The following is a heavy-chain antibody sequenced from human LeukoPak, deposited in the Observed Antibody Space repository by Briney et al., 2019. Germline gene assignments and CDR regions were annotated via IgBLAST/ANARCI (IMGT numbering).Heavy chain of an antibody. Sequence: GESLKISCKGSGYSFTSYWIAWVRQMPGKGLEWMGIIYPGDSYTRYSPSFQGQVTISVDKSISTAYLQWSSLKASDTAMYYCARTRMDGYCSGGSCWDAFDIWGQGTMVTVSS. D-gene: IGHD2-15*01. CDR3: ARTRMDGYCSGGSCWDAFDI. CDR2: IYPGDSYT. V-gene: IGHV5-51*01. J-gene: IGHJ3*02. CDR1: GYSFTSYW.